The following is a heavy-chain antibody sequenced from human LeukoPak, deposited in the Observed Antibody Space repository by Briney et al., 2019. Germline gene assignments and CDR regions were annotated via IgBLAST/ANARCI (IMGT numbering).Heavy chain of an antibody. D-gene: IGHD1-26*01. CDR1: GGSISTTDFD. CDR2: ISSGGKS. CDR3: ARFKGGTGFDY. Sequence: SETLSLTCAVSGGSISTTDFDWAWIRHPPGHGLECIATISSGGKSYYNPYLMSRVTISVDTSKNQFSLDVTSVTAADTGLFYCARFKGGTGFDYWGRGILVIVS. J-gene: IGHJ4*02. V-gene: IGHV4-39*01.